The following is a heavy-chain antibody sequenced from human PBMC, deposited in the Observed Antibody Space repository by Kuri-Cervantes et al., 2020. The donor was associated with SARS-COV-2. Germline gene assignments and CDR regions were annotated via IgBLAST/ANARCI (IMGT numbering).Heavy chain of an antibody. CDR2: INHSGST. V-gene: IGHV4-34*01. CDR3: ARGAYYDFWSGYYPAYYFDY. CDR1: GGSFSGYY. Sequence: GSLRLSCAVYGGSFSGYYWSWIRQPPGKGLEWIGEINHSGSTNYNPSLKSRVTISADTSKNQFSLKLSSVTAADTAVYYCARGAYYDFWSGYYPAYYFDYWGQGTLVTVSS. D-gene: IGHD3-3*01. J-gene: IGHJ4*02.